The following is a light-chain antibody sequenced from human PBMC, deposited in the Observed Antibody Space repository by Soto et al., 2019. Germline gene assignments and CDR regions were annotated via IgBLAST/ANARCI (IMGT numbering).Light chain of an antibody. V-gene: IGKV2-30*02. CDR1: QSLVHSYVIPC. CDR2: KVS. CDR3: MQGTHWPIT. Sequence: GGMTHSPLPRPVTLGQPACMACVSNQSLVHSYVIPCFICVQRGPVRSPRRLIHKVSNRGAGVPARFSGSGSGTDFARKLSRVGADDVGVYYSMQGTHWPITFGQGTLLE. J-gene: IGKJ5*01.